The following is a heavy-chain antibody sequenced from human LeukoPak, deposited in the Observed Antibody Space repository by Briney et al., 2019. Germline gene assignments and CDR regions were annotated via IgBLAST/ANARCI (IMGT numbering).Heavy chain of an antibody. V-gene: IGHV3-74*03. Sequence: PGGSLRLSCVASGFSFSGRWMHWVRQVPGKGLVAVSRISPDGSDTTYADSVKGRFTISRDNAKNSLYLQMNSLRAEDTAVYYCARGGITMVRGALAYYFDYWGQGTLVTVSS. D-gene: IGHD3-10*01. J-gene: IGHJ4*02. CDR3: ARGGITMVRGALAYYFDY. CDR1: GFSFSGRW. CDR2: ISPDGSDT.